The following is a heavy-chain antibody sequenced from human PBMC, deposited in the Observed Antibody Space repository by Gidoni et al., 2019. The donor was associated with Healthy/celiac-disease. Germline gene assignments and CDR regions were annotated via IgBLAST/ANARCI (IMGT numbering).Heavy chain of an antibody. CDR2: IYHSGST. J-gene: IGHJ4*02. D-gene: IGHD7-27*01. CDR3: ARVTNWGNYFDY. V-gene: IGHV4-30-2*01. Sequence: QLQLQESGSGLVKPSQTLSLTCAVSGVSISSGGYSWSWIRQPPGKGLEWIGYIYHSGSTYYNPSLKSRVNISVDRSKNQFSLKLSSVTAADTAVYYCARVTNWGNYFDYWGQGTLVTVSS. CDR1: GVSISSGGYS.